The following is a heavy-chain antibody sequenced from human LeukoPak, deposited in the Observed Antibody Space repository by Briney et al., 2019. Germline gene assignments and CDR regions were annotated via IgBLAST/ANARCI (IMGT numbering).Heavy chain of an antibody. Sequence: GESLKISCEGSGYSFTSYWIGWVRQMPGKGLEWMGIIYPGDSDTRYSPSFQGQVTISADKSISTAYLQWSSLKASDTAMYYCARSHRQLLWFGELFLDAFDIWGQGTMVTVSS. CDR3: ARSHRQLLWFGELFLDAFDI. V-gene: IGHV5-51*01. CDR2: IYPGDSDT. J-gene: IGHJ3*02. CDR1: GYSFTSYW. D-gene: IGHD3-10*01.